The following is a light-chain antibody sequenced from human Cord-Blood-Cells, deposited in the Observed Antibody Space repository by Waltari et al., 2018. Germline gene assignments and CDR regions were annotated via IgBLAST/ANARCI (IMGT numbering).Light chain of an antibody. CDR3: QQRSNWPLT. CDR2: DAS. Sequence: EIVLTQSPATLSLSPGARVTLSCRASQSVSSSLAWYQQKPGQAPRLLIYDASNRATGIPARFSGSGSGTDFTLTISSLEPEDFAVYYCQQRSNWPLTFGGGTKVEIK. V-gene: IGKV3-11*01. CDR1: QSVSSS. J-gene: IGKJ4*01.